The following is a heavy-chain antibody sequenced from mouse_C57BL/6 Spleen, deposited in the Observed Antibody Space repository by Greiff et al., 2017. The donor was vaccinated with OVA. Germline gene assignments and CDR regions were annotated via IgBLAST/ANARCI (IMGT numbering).Heavy chain of an antibody. CDR3: ASTAQTTGFAY. D-gene: IGHD3-2*02. J-gene: IGHJ3*01. CDR1: GYAFTNYL. Sequence: QVQLQQSGAELVRPGTSVKVSCKASGYAFTNYLIEWVKQRPGQGLEWIGVINPGSGGTNYNEKLKGKATLTADKSSSTAYMQLRSLKSEDSAVYFCASTAQTTGFAYWGQGTLVTVSA. CDR2: INPGSGGT. V-gene: IGHV1-54*01.